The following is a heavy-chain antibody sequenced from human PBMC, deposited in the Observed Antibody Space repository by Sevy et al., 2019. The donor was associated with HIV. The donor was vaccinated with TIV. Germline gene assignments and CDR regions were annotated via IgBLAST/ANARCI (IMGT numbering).Heavy chain of an antibody. J-gene: IGHJ4*02. CDR2: ISSSSSYI. CDR1: GFTFSSYS. D-gene: IGHD2-21*02. CDR3: ARGGWKAYCGGDCYLDY. Sequence: GGPLRLSCAASGFTFSSYSMNWVRQAPGKGLEWVSSISSSSSYIYYADSVKGRFTISRDNAKNSLYLQMNSLRAEDTAVYYCARGGWKAYCGGDCYLDYWGQGTLVTVSS. V-gene: IGHV3-21*01.